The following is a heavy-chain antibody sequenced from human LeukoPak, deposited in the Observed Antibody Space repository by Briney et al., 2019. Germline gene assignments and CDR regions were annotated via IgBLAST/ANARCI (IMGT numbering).Heavy chain of an antibody. Sequence: PGGSLSLSCAASGSIPLNSYSMGWVRQAPGKGLEWVSAITSSGETTYYADSVKGRFTTSRDNSKNMVYLQMNSLRAEDAATYYCAKMQGYFDYWGQGSLVTVSS. CDR2: ITSSGETT. V-gene: IGHV3-23*01. CDR1: GSIPLNSYS. J-gene: IGHJ4*02. CDR3: AKMQGYFDY.